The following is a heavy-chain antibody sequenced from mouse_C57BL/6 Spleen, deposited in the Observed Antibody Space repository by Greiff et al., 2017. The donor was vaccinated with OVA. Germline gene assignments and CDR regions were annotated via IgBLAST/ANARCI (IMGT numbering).Heavy chain of an antibody. D-gene: IGHD1-1*01. J-gene: IGHJ2*01. V-gene: IGHV5-6*01. CDR1: GFTFSSYG. CDR2: ISSGGSYT. Sequence: EVQLVESGGDLVKPGGSLKLSCAASGFTFSSYGMSWVRQTPDKRLEWVATISSGGSYTYYPDSVKGRFTISRDNAKNTLYLQMSSLKSEDTAMYYCAREEITPHFDYWGQGTTLTVSS. CDR3: AREEITPHFDY.